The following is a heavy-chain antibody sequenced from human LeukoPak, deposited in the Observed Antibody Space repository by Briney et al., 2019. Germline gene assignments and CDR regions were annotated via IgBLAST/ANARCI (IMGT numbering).Heavy chain of an antibody. J-gene: IGHJ4*02. CDR2: IYTSGST. CDR3: ARDPDSSALDY. CDR1: GGSIKSYY. D-gene: IGHD6-19*01. Sequence: PSETLSLTCTISGGSIKSYYWSWIRQPAGKGLEWIGRIYTSGSTNYNPSLKSRVTMSVDTSKNQFSLKLTSVTAADTAIYYCARDPDSSALDYWGQRALVTVSS. V-gene: IGHV4-4*07.